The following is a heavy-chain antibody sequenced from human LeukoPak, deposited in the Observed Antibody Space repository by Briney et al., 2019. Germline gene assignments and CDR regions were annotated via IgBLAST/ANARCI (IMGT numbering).Heavy chain of an antibody. V-gene: IGHV1-18*01. CDR3: AREETYGSGSPPDY. CDR1: YG. Sequence: YGISWVRQAPGQGLEWMGWISTHNGNTNYAQKVQGRVTMTTDTSTSTAYMELRSLRSDDTALYYCAREETYGSGSPPDYWGQGTLVTVSS. CDR2: ISTHNGNT. J-gene: IGHJ4*02. D-gene: IGHD3-10*01.